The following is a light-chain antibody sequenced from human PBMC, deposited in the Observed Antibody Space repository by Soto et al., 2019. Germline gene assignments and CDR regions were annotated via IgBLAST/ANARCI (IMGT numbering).Light chain of an antibody. J-gene: IGKJ1*01. V-gene: IGKV1-8*01. CDR2: AAS. CDR1: QGISSY. Sequence: AIRMTQSPSSLSASVGDRVTITCRASQGISSYLAWYQQKPGKAPKLLIYAASTLQSGVPSRFSSSGSGTEYSPTTSSRQPEEFATNYCQQYYSYPTWTFGQGTKVEIK. CDR3: QQYYSYPTWT.